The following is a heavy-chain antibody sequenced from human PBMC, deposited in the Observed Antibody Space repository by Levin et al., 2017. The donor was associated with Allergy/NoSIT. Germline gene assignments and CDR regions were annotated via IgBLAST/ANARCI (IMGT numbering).Heavy chain of an antibody. J-gene: IGHJ4*02. CDR3: ARHKYIISSAGFDF. CDR2: IYNNA. CDR1: GASVSLYY. D-gene: IGHD6-25*01. Sequence: SETLSLTCTVSGASVSLYYWSWVRQPPGKGLQWIGCIYNNADYNPSLKNRVTISRDTSKNQVSLPLPSLTAADTAVYFCARHKYIISSAGFDFWGQGALVAVAP. V-gene: IGHV4-59*08.